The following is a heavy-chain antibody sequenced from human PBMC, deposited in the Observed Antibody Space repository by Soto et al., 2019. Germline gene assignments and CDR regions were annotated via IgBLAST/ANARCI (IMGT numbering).Heavy chain of an antibody. V-gene: IGHV3-23*01. J-gene: IGHJ4*02. CDR2: ITGSGGST. Sequence: EVQLLESGGGLVQPGESLRLSCAASGFTFSSYAMSWVRQAPGKGLEWVSVITGSGGSTFYADSVKGRFTISRDNSKKTLYLQMNSLRADDTAVYYCAKVDDTSGLYYDPFDYWGQGTLVMVSS. CDR3: AKVDDTSGLYYDPFDY. CDR1: GFTFSSYA. D-gene: IGHD3-22*01.